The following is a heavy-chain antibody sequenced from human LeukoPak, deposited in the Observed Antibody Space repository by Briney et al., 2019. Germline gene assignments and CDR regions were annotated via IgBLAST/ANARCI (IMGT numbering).Heavy chain of an antibody. Sequence: GGSLRLSCAASGFTFSSYAMSWVRQAPGKGLEWVSGSSGSGSDTDYADSVKGRFTISRDISKNMLHLQMNSLRAEDTAVYYCAKRGYYYDSRVFHGFDYWGQGTLVTVSS. CDR3: AKRGYYYDSRVFHGFDY. CDR1: GFTFSSYA. CDR2: SSGSGSDT. J-gene: IGHJ4*02. V-gene: IGHV3-23*01. D-gene: IGHD3-22*01.